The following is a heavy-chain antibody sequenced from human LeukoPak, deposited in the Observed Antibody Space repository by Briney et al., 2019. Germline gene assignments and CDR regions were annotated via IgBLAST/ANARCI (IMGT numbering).Heavy chain of an antibody. CDR3: ARDRRSYYGSGSSVPDY. D-gene: IGHD3-10*01. V-gene: IGHV3-30*03. CDR1: GFTFNNFG. CDR2: VSHDGNKK. J-gene: IGHJ4*02. Sequence: GGSLRLSCAASGFTFNNFGMHWVRQAPGQGLEWVAVVSHDGNKKYYADSVKGRFTISKDNSKDTLFLQMNSLRAEDTAVYYCARDRRSYYGSGSSVPDYWGQGTLVTVSS.